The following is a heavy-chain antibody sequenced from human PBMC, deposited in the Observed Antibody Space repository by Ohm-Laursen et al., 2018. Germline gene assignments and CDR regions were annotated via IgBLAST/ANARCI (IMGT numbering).Heavy chain of an antibody. CDR1: GYSISSGYF. D-gene: IGHD3-22*01. CDR3: ARELAYYDSSGLDAFDI. Sequence: SDALSLTCAVSGYSISSGYFWGWIRQPPGKGLEWIGTIYHSGSTNYSPSLRSRVTISLDTSKNQFSLKLSSVTAADTAVYYCARELAYYDSSGLDAFDIWGQGTMVTVSS. V-gene: IGHV4-38-2*02. J-gene: IGHJ3*02. CDR2: IYHSGST.